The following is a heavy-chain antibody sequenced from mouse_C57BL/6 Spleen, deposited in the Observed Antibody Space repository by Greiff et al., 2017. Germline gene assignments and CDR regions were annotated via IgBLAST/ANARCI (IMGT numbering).Heavy chain of an antibody. V-gene: IGHV2-6*01. CDR3: ASDDYDGGGFAY. J-gene: IGHJ3*01. CDR1: GFSLTSYG. CDR2: IWGVGST. Sequence: VQGVESGPGLVAPSQSLSITCTVSGFSLTSYGVDWVRQSPGKGLEWLGVIWGVGSTNYNSALKSRLSISKDNSKSQVFLKMNSLQTDDTAMYYCASDDYDGGGFAYWGQGTLVTVSA. D-gene: IGHD2-4*01.